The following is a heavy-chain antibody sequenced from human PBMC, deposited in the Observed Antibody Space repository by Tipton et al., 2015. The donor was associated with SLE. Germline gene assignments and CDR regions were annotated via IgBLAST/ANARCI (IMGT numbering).Heavy chain of an antibody. D-gene: IGHD5-12*01. J-gene: IGHJ4*02. V-gene: IGHV6-1*01. Sequence: GLVKPSQTLSLTCAISGDSVSSNSAAWNWIRQSPSRGLEWLGRTYYRSKWYNDYAVSVKSRITINPDTSKNQFSLQLNFVSPEDTAVYYCARDPELRGYSGNHSAYYFDYWGQGTLVTVSS. CDR1: GDSVSSNSAA. CDR2: TYYRSKWYN. CDR3: ARDPELRGYSGNHSAYYFDY.